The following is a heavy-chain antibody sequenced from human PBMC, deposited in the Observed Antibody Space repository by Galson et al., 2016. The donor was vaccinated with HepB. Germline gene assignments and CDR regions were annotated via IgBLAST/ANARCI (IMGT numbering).Heavy chain of an antibody. D-gene: IGHD3-16*02. CDR1: GFTFRSYG. Sequence: SLRLSCAASGFTFRSYGMHWVRQAPGKGLEWVAFICYDGSKKCYSDSVKGRFTISRDNSKNTLYLQMNSLRAEDTAVYYCTKYSLAGVSSIDYWGQGSLVTVSS. J-gene: IGHJ4*02. CDR2: ICYDGSKK. CDR3: TKYSLAGVSSIDY. V-gene: IGHV3-33*06.